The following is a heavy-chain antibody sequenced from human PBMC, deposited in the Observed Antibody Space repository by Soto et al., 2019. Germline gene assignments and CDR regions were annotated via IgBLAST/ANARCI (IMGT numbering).Heavy chain of an antibody. Sequence: PVGSLRLSCADSGFTFRWFGMNWVRQAPGKGLEWVARISNDGSNEYYVDSVKGRFTISRDNSKNTLYLQMDSLRAEDTAVYYCAKGEVRGIIPSYFDYWGLGTLVTVSS. CDR3: AKGEVRGIIPSYFDY. J-gene: IGHJ4*02. V-gene: IGHV3-30*18. CDR1: GFTFRWFG. CDR2: ISNDGSNE. D-gene: IGHD3-10*01.